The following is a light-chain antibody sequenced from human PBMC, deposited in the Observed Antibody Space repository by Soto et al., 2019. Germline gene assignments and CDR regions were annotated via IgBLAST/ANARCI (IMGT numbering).Light chain of an antibody. CDR1: QSISNN. CDR2: GAS. V-gene: IGKV3-15*01. Sequence: EIVMTQSPATLSVSPGERATLSCRVSQSISNNLAWYQQKPGQAPRLLIYGASTRATGIPARFSGSGSGTEFTLTVSSLQSEDFAVYYCQQYNNWPRTFGPGTKVEIK. CDR3: QQYNNWPRT. J-gene: IGKJ1*01.